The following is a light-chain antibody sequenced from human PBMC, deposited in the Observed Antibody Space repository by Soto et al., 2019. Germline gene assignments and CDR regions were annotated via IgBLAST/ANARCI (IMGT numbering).Light chain of an antibody. CDR3: QLYCSIPPT. J-gene: IGKJ1*01. CDR1: QSVLFSSNNKNY. CDR2: WAS. V-gene: IGKV4-1*01. Sequence: DIVMAQSPDSLAVSLGERATINCKSSQSVLFSSNNKNYLTWYQQKPGQPPKLLIYWASTRESGVPDGFSGSGSGTDCTLTLSRLQAEDVAVYYCQLYCSIPPTFGQGPGVEI.